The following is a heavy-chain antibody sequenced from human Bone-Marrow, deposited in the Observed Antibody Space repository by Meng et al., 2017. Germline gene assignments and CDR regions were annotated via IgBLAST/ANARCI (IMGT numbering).Heavy chain of an antibody. CDR1: GFTFTSSA. Sequence: SVKVSCKASGFTFTSSAMQWVRQARGQRLEWIGWIVVGSGNTNYAQKFQERVTMTRDTSISTAYMELSRLRSDDTAVYYCASTDCSSTSCYTGYYYYGMDVWGQGTTVTVSS. V-gene: IGHV1-58*02. CDR3: ASTDCSSTSCYTGYYYYGMDV. J-gene: IGHJ6*02. CDR2: IVVGSGNT. D-gene: IGHD2-2*02.